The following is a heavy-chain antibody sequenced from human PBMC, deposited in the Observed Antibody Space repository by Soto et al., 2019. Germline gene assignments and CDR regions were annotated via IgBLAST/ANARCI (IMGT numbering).Heavy chain of an antibody. J-gene: IGHJ4*02. D-gene: IGHD2-15*01. CDR1: GGSVSSGSYY. Sequence: QVQLQESGPGLVKPSETLSLTCTVSGGSVSSGSYYWSWIRQPPGKGREWIGYIYYSGSTNYTPSLKRRVTLSVDTSKNQFSLKLSSVTAADTAVYYCASTVVTGLLYYWGQGTLVTVSS. CDR3: ASTVVTGLLYY. CDR2: IYYSGST. V-gene: IGHV4-61*01.